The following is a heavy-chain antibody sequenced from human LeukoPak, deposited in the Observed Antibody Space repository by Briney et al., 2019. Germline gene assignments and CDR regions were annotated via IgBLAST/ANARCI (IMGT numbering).Heavy chain of an antibody. J-gene: IGHJ4*02. Sequence: GESLKISCKGSGYSFTSYWIGWVRQMPGKGLEWMGIIYPGDSDTRYSPSFQGQVTISADKSISTAYLQRSSLKASDTAMYYCARRRIAVAGNVDYFDYWGQGTLVTVSS. CDR3: ARRRIAVAGNVDYFDY. CDR1: GYSFTSYW. V-gene: IGHV5-51*01. D-gene: IGHD6-19*01. CDR2: IYPGDSDT.